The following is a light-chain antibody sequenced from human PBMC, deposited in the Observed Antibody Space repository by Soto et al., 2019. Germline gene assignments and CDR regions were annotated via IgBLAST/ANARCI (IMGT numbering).Light chain of an antibody. CDR2: GNN. CDR3: AAWDDRLNGYV. J-gene: IGLJ1*01. CDR1: SSNIGSNT. Sequence: QSVLTQPPSASGTPGQGVTISCSGSSSNIGSNTVNWYHQLPGTAPKLLNYGNNQRPSGVPDRFSGSKSGTSASLAISGVQSEDESDYNCAAWDDRLNGYVFGNGTKLTV. V-gene: IGLV1-44*01.